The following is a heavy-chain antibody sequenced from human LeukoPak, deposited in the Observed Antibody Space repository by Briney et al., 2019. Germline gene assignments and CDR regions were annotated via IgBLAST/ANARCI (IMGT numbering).Heavy chain of an antibody. CDR3: ARDHDFWNPDY. CDR2: INPSGGST. J-gene: IGHJ4*02. V-gene: IGHV1-46*01. Sequence: ASVKVSCKASGYTFTSYYMHGLRQAPGQGLEWMGIINPSGGSTSYAQKFQGRVTMTRDTSTSTVYMELSSLRSEDTAVYYCARDHDFWNPDYWGQGTLVTVSS. CDR1: GYTFTSYY. D-gene: IGHD3-3*01.